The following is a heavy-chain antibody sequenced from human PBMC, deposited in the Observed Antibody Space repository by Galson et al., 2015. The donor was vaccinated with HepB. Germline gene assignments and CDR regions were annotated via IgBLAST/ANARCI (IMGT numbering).Heavy chain of an antibody. CDR1: GGSISSYY. Sequence: ETLSLTCTVSGGSISSYYWSWIRQPPGKGLEWIGYIYYSGSTNYNPSLKSRVTISVGTSKNQFSLKLSSVTAADTAVYYCARDGGHSYGYPSGMDVWGQGTTVTVSS. D-gene: IGHD5-18*01. CDR2: IYYSGST. CDR3: ARDGGHSYGYPSGMDV. J-gene: IGHJ6*02. V-gene: IGHV4-59*01.